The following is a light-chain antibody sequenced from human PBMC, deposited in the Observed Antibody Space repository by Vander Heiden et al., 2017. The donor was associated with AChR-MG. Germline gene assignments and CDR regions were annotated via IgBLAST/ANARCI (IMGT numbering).Light chain of an antibody. V-gene: IGKV3-11*01. CDR2: GAS. CDR1: QSLSTY. CDR3: QQRRSWPRT. Sequence: EIVLTQSPVTLSLSPGARATPTCRASQSLSTYLAWYQQKPGQPPRLLVYGASTRASGVPDRFTGSGSGTDFILTISSLEPEDFAVYYCQQRRSWPRTFGQGS. J-gene: IGKJ1*01.